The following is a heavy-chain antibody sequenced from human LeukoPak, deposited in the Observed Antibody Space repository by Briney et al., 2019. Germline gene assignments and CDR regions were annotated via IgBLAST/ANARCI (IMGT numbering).Heavy chain of an antibody. CDR3: ARDLTIFGVVQNWFDP. Sequence: ASVKVSCKAPGYTFTGYYMHWVRQAPGQGLEWMGWINPNSGGTNYAQKFQGRVTMTRDTSISTAYMELSRLRSDDTAVYYCARDLTIFGVVQNWFDPWGQGTLVTVSS. CDR1: GYTFTGYY. D-gene: IGHD3-3*01. J-gene: IGHJ5*02. CDR2: INPNSGGT. V-gene: IGHV1-2*02.